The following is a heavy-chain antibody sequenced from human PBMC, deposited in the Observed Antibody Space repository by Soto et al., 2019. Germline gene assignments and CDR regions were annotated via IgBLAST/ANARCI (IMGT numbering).Heavy chain of an antibody. CDR3: ARVALAYSNYISYYGMDV. D-gene: IGHD4-4*01. V-gene: IGHV1-58*02. CDR2: IVVGSGNT. Sequence: ASVKVSCKASGFTFTSSAMQWVRQARGQRLEWIGWIVVGSGNTNYAQKFQERVTITRDMSTSTAYMELSSLRAEDTAVYYCARVALAYSNYISYYGMDVWGQGTTVTVSS. CDR1: GFTFTSSA. J-gene: IGHJ6*02.